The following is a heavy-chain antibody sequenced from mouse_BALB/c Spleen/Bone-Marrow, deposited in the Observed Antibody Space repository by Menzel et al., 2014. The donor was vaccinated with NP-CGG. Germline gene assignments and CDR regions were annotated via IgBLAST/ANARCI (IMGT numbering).Heavy chain of an antibody. J-gene: IGHJ2*01. Sequence: EVQLQQSGGGLVQPGGSLKLSCAASGFDFSRYWMGWVRQAPGKGLEWIGEINPDSSTINYTPSLKDKFIISRDDAKNTLYLQMSKVRSEDTALYYCARQGYYGYSDYWGQGTTLTVSS. CDR2: INPDSSTI. V-gene: IGHV4-1*02. CDR1: GFDFSRYW. D-gene: IGHD1-2*01. CDR3: ARQGYYGYSDY.